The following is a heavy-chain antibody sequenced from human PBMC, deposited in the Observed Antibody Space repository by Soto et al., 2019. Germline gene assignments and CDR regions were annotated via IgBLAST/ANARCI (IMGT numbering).Heavy chain of an antibody. D-gene: IGHD3-3*01. J-gene: IGHJ5*02. Sequence: PGGSLRLSCAASGFTFSNAWMNWVRQAPGKGLEWVGRIKSKTDGGTTDYAAPVKGRFTISRDDSKNTLYLQMNSLKTEDTAVYYCTTEIPYVLRFLEWPTSHDWFDLWGQGTLVTVAS. CDR1: GFTFSNAW. CDR3: TTEIPYVLRFLEWPTSHDWFDL. CDR2: IKSKTDGGTT. V-gene: IGHV3-15*07.